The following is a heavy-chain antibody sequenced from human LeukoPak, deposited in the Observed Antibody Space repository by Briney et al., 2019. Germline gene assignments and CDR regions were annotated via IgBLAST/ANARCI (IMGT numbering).Heavy chain of an antibody. J-gene: IGHJ4*02. CDR2: INAGNGNT. V-gene: IGHV1-3*01. Sequence: ASVKVSCKASGYTFTDYTTHWVRQAPGQRLEWMGWINAGNGNTKYSQKFQGRVTITRGTSASTAYMELSSLRSEDTAVYYCAIVRGWGPFDYWGQGTLVTVSS. CDR3: AIVRGWGPFDY. D-gene: IGHD6-19*01. CDR1: GYTFTDYT.